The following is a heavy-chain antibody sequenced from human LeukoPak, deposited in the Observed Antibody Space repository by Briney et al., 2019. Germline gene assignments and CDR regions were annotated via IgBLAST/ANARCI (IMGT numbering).Heavy chain of an antibody. Sequence: PGGSLRLSCAASGFTFSSYAMHWVRQAPGKGLEWVAVISYDGSNKYYADSVKGRFTISRDNSKNTLYLQMNSLRAEDTAVYYCARGDRHGSSWHLDYWGQGTLVTVSS. D-gene: IGHD6-13*01. J-gene: IGHJ4*02. CDR3: ARGDRHGSSWHLDY. CDR2: ISYDGSNK. V-gene: IGHV3-30-3*01. CDR1: GFTFSSYA.